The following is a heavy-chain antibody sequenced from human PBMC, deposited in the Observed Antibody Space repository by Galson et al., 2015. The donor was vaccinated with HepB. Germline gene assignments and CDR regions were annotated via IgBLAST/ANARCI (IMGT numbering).Heavy chain of an antibody. CDR3: AKDHTMITSDTLWGADY. CDR2: ISGSGGST. CDR1: GFTFSSYA. Sequence: SLRLSCAASGFTFSSYAMSWVRQAPGKGLEWVSAISGSGGSTYYADSVKGRFTISRDNSKNTLYLQMNSLRAEDTAVYYCAKDHTMITSDTLWGADYWGQETLVTVSS. D-gene: IGHD3-16*01. J-gene: IGHJ4*02. V-gene: IGHV3-23*01.